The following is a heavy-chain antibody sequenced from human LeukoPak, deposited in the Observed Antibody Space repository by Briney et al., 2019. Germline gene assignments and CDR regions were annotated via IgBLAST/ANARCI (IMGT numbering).Heavy chain of an antibody. CDR1: GYTFTGYY. V-gene: IGHV1-2*02. Sequence: ASAKVSCKASGYTFTGYYMHWVRQAPGQGLEWMGWINPNSGDTNYAQKFQGRVTMTRDTSISTAYMELSRLRSDDTAVYYCARDWYQKAFDIWGQGTMVTVSS. CDR2: INPNSGDT. D-gene: IGHD2-2*01. CDR3: ARDWYQKAFDI. J-gene: IGHJ3*02.